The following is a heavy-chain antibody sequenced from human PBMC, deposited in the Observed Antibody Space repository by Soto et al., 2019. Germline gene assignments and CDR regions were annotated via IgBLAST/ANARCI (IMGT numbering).Heavy chain of an antibody. V-gene: IGHV6-1*01. D-gene: IGHD1-1*01. Sequence: QVQLQQSGPGLVKPSQTLSVTCSISGDSVSSNDAAWNWIRQSPSRGLEWLGRTFYRSKWFNEYAESVKGQITINPDTSKIQFSVHLIPVSPEDTAVYYCAREGQYWNSYNRFWVNAFDIWGHGTTVTVSS. CDR2: TFYRSKWFN. CDR1: GDSVSSNDAA. CDR3: AREGQYWNSYNRFWVNAFDI. J-gene: IGHJ3*02.